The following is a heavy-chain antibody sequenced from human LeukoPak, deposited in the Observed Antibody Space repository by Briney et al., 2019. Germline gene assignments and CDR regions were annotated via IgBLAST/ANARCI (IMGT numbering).Heavy chain of an antibody. J-gene: IGHJ4*02. V-gene: IGHV3-30*02. CDR2: IRYDGSDK. CDR1: GFTFSNYA. Sequence: GGSLRLSCAASGFTFSNYAMHCVRQAPGKGLEWVAFIRYDGSDKYYADSVKDRFTISRDNSKNTLYLQMNSLRPEDTAVYYCAKGASYGDFFDYWGQGTLATVSS. D-gene: IGHD5-18*01. CDR3: AKGASYGDFFDY.